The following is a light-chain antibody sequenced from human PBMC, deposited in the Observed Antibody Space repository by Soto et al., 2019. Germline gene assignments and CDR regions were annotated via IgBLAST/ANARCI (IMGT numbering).Light chain of an antibody. CDR2: GAS. CDR3: QQYGDSPTT. J-gene: IGKJ4*01. Sequence: IVLTQSPGTLSLSPGEGATLSCRASQSVSNSHLAWYQQKPGRAPRLLIYGASSRATDIPDRFSGSGSGTDFTLTISRLEPEDFAIYYCQQYGDSPTTFGGGTKVEIK. V-gene: IGKV3-20*01. CDR1: QSVSNSH.